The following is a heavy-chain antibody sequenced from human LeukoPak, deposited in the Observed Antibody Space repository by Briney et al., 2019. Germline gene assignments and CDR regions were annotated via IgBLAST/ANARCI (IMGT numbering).Heavy chain of an antibody. CDR3: ARAVRYFDWLLFDY. D-gene: IGHD3-9*01. CDR1: GGSISSGDYY. V-gene: IGHV4-30-4*01. J-gene: IGHJ4*02. CDR2: IYYSGST. Sequence: PSETLSLTCTVSGGSISSGDYYWSWIRQPPGQGLEWIGYIYYSGSTYYNPSLKSRVTISVDTSKNQFSLKLSSVTAADTAVYYCARAVRYFDWLLFDYWGQGTLVTVSS.